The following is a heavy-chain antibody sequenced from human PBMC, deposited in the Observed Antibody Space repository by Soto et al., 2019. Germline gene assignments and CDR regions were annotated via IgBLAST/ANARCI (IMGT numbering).Heavy chain of an antibody. V-gene: IGHV1-69*13. D-gene: IGHD3-10*01. Sequence: SVKVSCKASGGTFSSYAISWVRQAPGQGLEWMGGIIPIFGTANYAQKFRGRVTITADESTSTAYMELSSLRSEDTAVYYCARVVIGSGNAFDIWGQGTMVTVSS. CDR1: GGTFSSYA. CDR3: ARVVIGSGNAFDI. J-gene: IGHJ3*02. CDR2: IIPIFGTA.